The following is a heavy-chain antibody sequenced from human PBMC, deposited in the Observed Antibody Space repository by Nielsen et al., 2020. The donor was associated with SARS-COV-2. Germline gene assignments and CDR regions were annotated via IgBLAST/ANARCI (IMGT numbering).Heavy chain of an antibody. CDR3: ARGGSYGSGRQTHLGMDV. Sequence: ASVKVSCKASGYTFTSHYMHWVRQAPGQGLEWMGIINPSGGSTSYAQKVQGRVTMTRDTSTSTVYMELSSLRSEDPAVYYCARGGSYGSGRQTHLGMDVWGQGTTVTVSS. D-gene: IGHD3-10*01. CDR2: INPSGGST. CDR1: GYTFTSHY. J-gene: IGHJ6*02. V-gene: IGHV1-46*01.